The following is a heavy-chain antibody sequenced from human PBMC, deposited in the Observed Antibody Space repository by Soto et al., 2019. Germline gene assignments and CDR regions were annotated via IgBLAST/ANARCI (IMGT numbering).Heavy chain of an antibody. CDR3: AKFSRVGVYACLDY. J-gene: IGHJ4*02. CDR2: ISGSGSGT. Sequence: ATGKGLEWVSAISGSGSGTYYADSVKGRFNVSRDNSNNTLYLQMNSLRADDTAVYFCAKFSRVGVYACLDYWGQGTLVTVSS. D-gene: IGHD2-8*01. V-gene: IGHV3-23*01.